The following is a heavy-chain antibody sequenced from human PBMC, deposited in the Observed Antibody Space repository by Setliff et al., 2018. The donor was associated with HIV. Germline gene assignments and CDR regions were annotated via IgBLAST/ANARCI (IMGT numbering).Heavy chain of an antibody. CDR1: GGNFGNSA. CDR2: IVPLLSVA. Sequence: SVTVSCKASGGNFGNSAIGWVRQAPGQGLEWVGGIVPLLSVANYARKFQGRVTITAGKSTSTVYMELRNLRSDDTAVYYCERGWSEGTTVVQVEYFHHWGQGTLVTVS. CDR3: ERGWSEGTTVVQVEYFHH. V-gene: IGHV1-69*10. D-gene: IGHD3-10*01. J-gene: IGHJ1*01.